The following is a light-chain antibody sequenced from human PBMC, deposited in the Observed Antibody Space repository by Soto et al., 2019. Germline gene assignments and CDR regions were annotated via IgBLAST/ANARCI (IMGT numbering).Light chain of an antibody. CDR1: HDITKY. Sequence: DIHMTQSPSSLSVSVGYRCTITCQASHDITKYLNWYQQKPGKAPKLLIYDVSKLETGVPSRFSGSGSGTDFTFTISSLQPEDIEPYFCQQYDDLPITFGQGTRLEIK. CDR3: QQYDDLPIT. CDR2: DVS. V-gene: IGKV1-33*01. J-gene: IGKJ5*01.